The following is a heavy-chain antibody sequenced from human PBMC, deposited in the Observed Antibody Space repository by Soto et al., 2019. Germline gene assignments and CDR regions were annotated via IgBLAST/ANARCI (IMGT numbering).Heavy chain of an antibody. D-gene: IGHD3-9*01. CDR2: MHHTQGT. CDR3: ARVPFVGYFDWLDP. J-gene: IGHJ5*02. Sequence: AETLSLTCIVSVASISSYYWTWIRQPPGGGLEWIGYMHHTQGTNDNPSLRGRVHMSIDTSMNQFSLRLTSVTAADTAVYYCARVPFVGYFDWLDPWGHGTLVTVSS. V-gene: IGHV4-59*01. CDR1: VASISSYY.